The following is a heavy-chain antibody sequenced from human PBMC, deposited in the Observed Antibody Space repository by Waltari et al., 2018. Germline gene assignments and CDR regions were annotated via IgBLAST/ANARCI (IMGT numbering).Heavy chain of an antibody. CDR1: GYTFSDYA. V-gene: IGHV3-30*02. J-gene: IGHJ1*01. D-gene: IGHD4-17*01. CDR3: AKDDYGDEYFQH. Sequence: QVQLVESGGGVVQPGGSLRLSCTASGYTFSDYAMHWVRQAPGKGVGWVAFREHDATKKNYAQSLQGRFTISRDNSRNTLYLEINNVRVADTALYYCAKDDYGDEYFQHWGQGTLVTVSS. CDR2: REHDATKK.